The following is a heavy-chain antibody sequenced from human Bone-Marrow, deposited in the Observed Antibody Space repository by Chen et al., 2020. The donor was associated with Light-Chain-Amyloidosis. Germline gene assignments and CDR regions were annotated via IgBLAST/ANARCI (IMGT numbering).Heavy chain of an antibody. CDR1: GYNFPNYW. J-gene: IGHJ4*02. D-gene: IGHD5-12*01. V-gene: IGHV5-51*01. Sequence: EVQLEQSGPEVKKPGQSLKISCKGSGYNFPNYWIGWVRQMTGKGLEWMGVIYPDDSDARYSPSFEGQVTISADKSITTAYLQWRSLKASDTAMYYCARRRDGYNFDYWGQGTLVTVSS. CDR3: ARRRDGYNFDY. CDR2: IYPDDSDA.